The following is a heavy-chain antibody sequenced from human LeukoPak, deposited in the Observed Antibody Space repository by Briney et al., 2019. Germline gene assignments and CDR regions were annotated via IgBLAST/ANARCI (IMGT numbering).Heavy chain of an antibody. CDR1: GGSFSNYA. Sequence: EASVNVSCKASGGSFSNYAISWVRQAPGQGLEWMGGIIPIFGTANYAQKFQGRVTITADKSTSTAYMELSSLRSEDTAVYYCARVDSSRSFDYWGQGTLVTVSS. D-gene: IGHD6-19*01. V-gene: IGHV1-69*06. CDR3: ARVDSSRSFDY. J-gene: IGHJ4*02. CDR2: IIPIFGTA.